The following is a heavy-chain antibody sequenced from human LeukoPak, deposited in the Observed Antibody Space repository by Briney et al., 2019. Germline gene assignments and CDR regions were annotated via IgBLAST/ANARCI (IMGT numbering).Heavy chain of an antibody. CDR2: IIPILGIA. CDR1: GGTFSSCA. D-gene: IGHD3-22*01. Sequence: ASVKVSCKASGGTFSSCAISWVRQAPGQGLEWMGRIIPILGIANYAQKFQGRVTITADKSTSTAYMELCSLRSEDTAVYYCARMYYDSSGYYYGMDVWGQGTTVTVSS. J-gene: IGHJ6*02. CDR3: ARMYYDSSGYYYGMDV. V-gene: IGHV1-69*04.